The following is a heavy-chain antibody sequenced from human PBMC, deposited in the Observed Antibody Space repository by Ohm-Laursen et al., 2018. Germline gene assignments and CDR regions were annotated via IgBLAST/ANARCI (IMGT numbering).Heavy chain of an antibody. Sequence: SLRLSCAASGFTLGSHCMSWVRQAPGKGLEWVANIRQDGSEIYYVDSVKGRFTISRDNAKSSLYLQMNSLRAEDTAVYYCARSHSGTNGGKFDRWGQGTLVTVSS. J-gene: IGHJ4*02. D-gene: IGHD1-26*01. CDR2: IRQDGSEI. V-gene: IGHV3-7*01. CDR1: GFTLGSHC. CDR3: ARSHSGTNGGKFDR.